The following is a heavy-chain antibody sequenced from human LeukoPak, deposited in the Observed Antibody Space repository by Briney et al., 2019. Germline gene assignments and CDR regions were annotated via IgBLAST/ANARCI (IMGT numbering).Heavy chain of an antibody. J-gene: IGHJ4*02. D-gene: IGHD5-12*01. CDR2: INHSGST. Sequence: SETLSLTCAVYGGSFSGYYWSWIRQPPGKGLEWSGEINHSGSTNYNPSLKSRVTISVDTSKNQFSLKLSSVTAADTAVYYCARGRRAPKWLRLLIWAFDDWGQGTLVTVSS. CDR3: ARGRRAPKWLRLLIWAFDD. CDR1: GGSFSGYY. V-gene: IGHV4-34*01.